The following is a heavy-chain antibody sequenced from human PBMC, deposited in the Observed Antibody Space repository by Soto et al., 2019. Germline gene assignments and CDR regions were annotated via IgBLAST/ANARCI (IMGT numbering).Heavy chain of an antibody. D-gene: IGHD1-26*01. CDR1: GFTVSGNY. Sequence: EVQLVESGGDLVQPGGSLRLSCAASGFTVSGNYMSWVRQAPGKGLEWISIIYSAGNTYYADSVKGRFTISRDNSKXXLXXQMNSLGAEDTAVYYCARDFVVGGPTINYYYGMDVWGQGTTVTVSS. CDR3: ARDFVVGGPTINYYYGMDV. CDR2: IYSAGNT. V-gene: IGHV3-66*01. J-gene: IGHJ6*02.